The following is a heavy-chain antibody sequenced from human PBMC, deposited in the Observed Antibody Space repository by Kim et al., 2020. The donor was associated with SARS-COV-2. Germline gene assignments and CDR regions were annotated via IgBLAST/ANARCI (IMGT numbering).Heavy chain of an antibody. J-gene: IGHJ4*02. Sequence: YEPKFQGRVTMTRDTATNTVYMELSSLRSEDTAVYYCARDPGFGFYYFDYWGQGTLVTVSS. D-gene: IGHD3-10*01. V-gene: IGHV1-46*01. CDR3: ARDPGFGFYYFDY.